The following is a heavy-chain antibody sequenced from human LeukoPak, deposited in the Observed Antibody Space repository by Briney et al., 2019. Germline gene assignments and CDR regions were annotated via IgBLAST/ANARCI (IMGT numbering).Heavy chain of an antibody. D-gene: IGHD6-13*01. V-gene: IGHV1-69*06. CDR1: RGTFSSYA. J-gene: IGHJ6*03. CDR2: IIPIFGTA. Sequence: SVKVSCKASRGTFSSYAISWVRQAPGQGLEWMGGIIPIFGTANYAQKFQGRVTITADKSTSTAYMELSSLRSEDTAVYYCARNTAAGRDYYYMDVWGKGTTVTVSS. CDR3: ARNTAAGRDYYYMDV.